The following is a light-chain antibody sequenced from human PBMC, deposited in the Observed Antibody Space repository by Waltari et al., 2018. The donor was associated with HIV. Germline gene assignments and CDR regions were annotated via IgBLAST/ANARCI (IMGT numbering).Light chain of an antibody. V-gene: IGKV3D-15*01. CDR2: HSS. J-gene: IGKJ4*01. CDR3: QQYHHWPPLT. CDR1: QNVDDK. Sequence: DILLTQSPATIPVSPGGRVPVPGRASQNVDDKLAWYQKKPGQSPRLLISHSSVRAAGVPTRFGGAGSATNFTLTITSLQSEDFALYFCQQYHHWPPLTFGGGSRVELK.